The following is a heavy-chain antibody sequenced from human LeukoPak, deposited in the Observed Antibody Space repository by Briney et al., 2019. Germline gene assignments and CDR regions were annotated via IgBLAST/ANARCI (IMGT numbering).Heavy chain of an antibody. CDR2: ISYSGTP. Sequence: SETLTLTCSVSGGPMTGRKYFWSWIRQRPGRGLEWIGHISYSGTPSSNPSLNSRVMISLDTSKNQFSLKLSSVTAADTAVYYCAGRGSSSGTFDIWGPGTFVTVSS. J-gene: IGHJ3*02. CDR3: AGRGSSSGTFDI. V-gene: IGHV4-30-4*08. D-gene: IGHD2-2*01. CDR1: GGPMTGRKYF.